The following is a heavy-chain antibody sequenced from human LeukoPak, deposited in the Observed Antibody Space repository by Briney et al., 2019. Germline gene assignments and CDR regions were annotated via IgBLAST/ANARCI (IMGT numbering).Heavy chain of an antibody. V-gene: IGHV4-31*03. J-gene: IGHJ4*02. CDR3: ASHRTSRVLFDY. CDR2: IYYNGRT. CDR1: GGSTRSGGYY. D-gene: IGHD2-8*02. Sequence: SETLSLTCTVFGGSTRSGGYYWSWIRQHPGKGLEWIGYIYYNGRTYYNPSLKSRVTISIDTSKNQFSLKLSSVTAADTAVYYCASHRTSRVLFDYWGQGTLVTVSS.